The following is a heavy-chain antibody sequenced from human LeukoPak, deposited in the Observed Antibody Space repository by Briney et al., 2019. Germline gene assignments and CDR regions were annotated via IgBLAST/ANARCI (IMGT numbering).Heavy chain of an antibody. J-gene: IGHJ4*02. CDR1: GFTFSSYW. CDR3: TREGDSGSYFYYFDY. D-gene: IGHD1-26*01. CDR2: IKSDGTST. Sequence: PGGSLRLSCAASGFTFSSYWMHWVRQAPGKGLVWVSRIKSDGTSTSYADSVKGRFTISRDNAKNTLYLQMNSLRAEDTAVYYCTREGDSGSYFYYFDYWGQGTPVTVSS. V-gene: IGHV3-74*01.